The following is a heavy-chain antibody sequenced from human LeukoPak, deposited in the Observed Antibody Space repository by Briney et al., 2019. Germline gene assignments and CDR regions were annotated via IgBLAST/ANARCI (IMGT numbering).Heavy chain of an antibody. CDR2: ISYDGSDK. D-gene: IGHD1-14*01. Sequence: GGSLRLSCAASGFTFSSYTMHWVRQAPGKGLEWVAVISYDGSDKYYSDSVKGRFTISRDNSKNTLYLQMNSLRAEDTAVYYCAKDPVFGLVDYWGQGTLVTVSS. CDR3: AKDPVFGLVDY. CDR1: GFTFSSYT. J-gene: IGHJ4*02. V-gene: IGHV3-30*04.